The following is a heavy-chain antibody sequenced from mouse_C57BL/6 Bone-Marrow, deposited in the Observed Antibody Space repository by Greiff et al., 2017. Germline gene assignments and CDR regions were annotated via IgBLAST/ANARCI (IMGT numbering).Heavy chain of an antibody. D-gene: IGHD2-1*01. J-gene: IGHJ1*03. CDR2: ISYDGST. CDR1: GYSITSGYY. Sequence: EVQLQQSGPGLVKPSQSLSLTCSVTGYSITSGYYWNWIRQFPGNKLEWMGYISYDGSTNYNPSPKNRISITRDTSKNQFFLKLNSVTTEDTATYYCAREGIYYGNSYWYFDVWGTGTTVTVSS. CDR3: AREGIYYGNSYWYFDV. V-gene: IGHV3-6*01.